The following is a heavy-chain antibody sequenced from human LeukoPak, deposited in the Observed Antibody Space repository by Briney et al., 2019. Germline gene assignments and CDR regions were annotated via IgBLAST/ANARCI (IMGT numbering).Heavy chain of an antibody. CDR2: IDSRAHVI. CDR3: ARDKDGDEDFDY. CDR1: GFIFSSYG. V-gene: IGHV3-48*03. Sequence: GGSLRLSCAASGFIFSSYGMTWVRQAPGKGLEWISHIDSRAHVISYADSVKGRFTISRDGAESSLFLHMNTLRAEDTALYYCARDKDGDEDFDYWGQGTLVTVSS. J-gene: IGHJ4*02. D-gene: IGHD5-24*01.